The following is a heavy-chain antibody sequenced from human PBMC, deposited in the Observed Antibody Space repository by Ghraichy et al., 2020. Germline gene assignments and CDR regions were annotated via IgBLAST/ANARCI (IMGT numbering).Heavy chain of an antibody. V-gene: IGHV3-64*01. J-gene: IGHJ6*02. CDR1: GFSFNIYG. D-gene: IGHD4-23*01. Sequence: GGSLRLSCAASGFSFNIYGMHWVRQAPGKGLEHISAINSDGAGSHYANSVKGRFTISRDNSRNTLHLQMGSLRVKDTAVYYCARGNSEVFYYYAMDAWGQGTTVTVSS. CDR2: INSDGAGS. CDR3: ARGNSEVFYYYAMDA.